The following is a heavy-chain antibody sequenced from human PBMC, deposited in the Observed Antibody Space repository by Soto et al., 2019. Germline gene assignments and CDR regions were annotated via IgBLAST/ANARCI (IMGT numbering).Heavy chain of an antibody. CDR2: VNSYSCTT. CDR1: GYTFTNYG. Sequence: QVQLVQSGAEVIKPGASVKVSCKASGYTFTNYGISWVRQAPGQGLEWMGWVNSYSCTTNKAPKFQGRVTMTTDTSTTTVYMEVRSLRSDDTAVDYCARDRQNYGSFDYWGEGTLVTVSS. D-gene: IGHD4-17*01. CDR3: ARDRQNYGSFDY. J-gene: IGHJ4*02. V-gene: IGHV1-18*01.